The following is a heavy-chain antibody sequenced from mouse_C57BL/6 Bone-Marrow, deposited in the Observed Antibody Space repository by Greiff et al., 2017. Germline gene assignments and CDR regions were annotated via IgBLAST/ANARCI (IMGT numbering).Heavy chain of an antibody. CDR2: IRNKANNHAT. D-gene: IGHD1-1*01. V-gene: IGHV6-6*01. CDR3: TAITTVEMDYASDY. CDR1: GFTFSDAW. J-gene: IGHJ4*01. Sequence: EVKLMESGGGLVQPGGSMKLSCAASGFTFSDAWMDWVRQSPEKGLEWVAEIRNKANNHATYYAESVKGRFTISRDDSKSSVYLQMNSLRAEDTGIYYCTAITTVEMDYASDYWGQGTSVTVSS.